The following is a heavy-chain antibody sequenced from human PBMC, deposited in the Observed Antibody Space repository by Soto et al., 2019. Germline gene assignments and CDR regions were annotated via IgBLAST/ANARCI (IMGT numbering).Heavy chain of an antibody. CDR2: IHGEGAGT. Sequence: GGSLRLSCAASGFTFSNYAMSWVRQAPGKGLEWVSLIHGEGAGTYYADSVKGRFTLLRHNSKNTLYLQMNSLRAEDTAVYYCARAIADCSSTSCCRGYYYYYMDVWGKGTTVPVSS. J-gene: IGHJ6*03. D-gene: IGHD2-2*01. V-gene: IGHV3-23*01. CDR3: ARAIADCSSTSCCRGYYYYYMDV. CDR1: GFTFSNYA.